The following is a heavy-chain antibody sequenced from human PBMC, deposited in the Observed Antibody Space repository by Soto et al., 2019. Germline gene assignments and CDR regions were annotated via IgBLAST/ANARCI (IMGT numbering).Heavy chain of an antibody. CDR1: GFTFSSYW. V-gene: IGHV3-7*01. CDR2: IKQDGSEK. Sequence: GSLRLSCAASGFTFSSYWMSWVRQAPGKGLEWVANIKQDGSEKCYVDSVKGRFTISRDNAKNSLYLQMNSLRAEDTAVYYCARVQSYDFIVLMVSPDAFDIWGQGTMVTVSS. CDR3: ARVQSYDFIVLMVSPDAFDI. J-gene: IGHJ3*02. D-gene: IGHD2-8*01.